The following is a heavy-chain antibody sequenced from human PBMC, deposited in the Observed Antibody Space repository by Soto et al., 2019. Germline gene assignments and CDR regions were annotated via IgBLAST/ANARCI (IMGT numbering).Heavy chain of an antibody. CDR3: ARVRWTVAGPGHFDY. CDR2: IYYSGST. D-gene: IGHD6-19*01. V-gene: IGHV4-59*01. J-gene: IGHJ4*02. CDR1: GGSISSYY. Sequence: SETLSLTCAVSGGSISSYYWSWIRQPPGKGLEWIGYIYYSGSTNYNPSLKSRVTISVDTSKNQFSLKLSSVTAADTAVYYCARVRWTVAGPGHFDYWGQGTLVTVSS.